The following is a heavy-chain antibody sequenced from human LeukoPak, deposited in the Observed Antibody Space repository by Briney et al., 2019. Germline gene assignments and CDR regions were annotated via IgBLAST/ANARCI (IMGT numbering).Heavy chain of an antibody. D-gene: IGHD3-9*01. CDR2: IYYSGST. Sequence: SQTLSLTCAVSGGSISSGGSSWSWIRQHPGKGLEWIGYIYYSGSTYYNPSLKSRVTISVDTSKNQFSLKLSSVTAADTAVYYCARGGDVYDILTGYPGEYYFDYWGQGTLVTVSS. CDR1: GGSISSGGSS. CDR3: ARGGDVYDILTGYPGEYYFDY. J-gene: IGHJ4*02. V-gene: IGHV4-31*11.